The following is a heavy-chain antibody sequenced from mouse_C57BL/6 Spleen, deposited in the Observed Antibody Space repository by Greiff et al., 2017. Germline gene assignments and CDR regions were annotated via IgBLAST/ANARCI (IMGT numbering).Heavy chain of an antibody. CDR3: TLTGRYFDY. J-gene: IGHJ2*01. Sequence: EVQLQQSGAELVRPGASVKLSCTASGFNIKDDYMHWVKQRPEQGLEWIGWIDPENGDTEYASQFQGKATITADTSSNTAYLQLSSLTSEDTAVYYCTLTGRYFDYWGQGTTLTVSS. D-gene: IGHD4-1*01. V-gene: IGHV14-4*01. CDR1: GFNIKDDY. CDR2: IDPENGDT.